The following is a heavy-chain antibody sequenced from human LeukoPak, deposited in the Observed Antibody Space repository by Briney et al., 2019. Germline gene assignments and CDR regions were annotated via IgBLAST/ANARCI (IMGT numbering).Heavy chain of an antibody. CDR2: TYYRSKWYN. CDR3: TRETGHFDY. CDR1: GDSVSSNSAA. Sequence: SQTLSLTCAISGDSVSSNSAACNWFRQSPSRGLEWLGRTYYRSKWYNDYAVSVTSRITINPDTSKNQFSLQLNSVTPEDTAVYYCTRETGHFDYWGQGALVTVSS. V-gene: IGHV6-1*01. J-gene: IGHJ4*02. D-gene: IGHD7-27*01.